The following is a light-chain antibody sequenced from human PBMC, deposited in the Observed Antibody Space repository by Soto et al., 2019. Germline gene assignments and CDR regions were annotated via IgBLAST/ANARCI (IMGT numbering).Light chain of an antibody. V-gene: IGKV1-12*01. CDR2: AAY. Sequence: DIQMTQYPSSVYASEGERVTINCRATQGISSCLAWYQQKPGKAPKLLLYAAYSLQIGVPSRFSGSGSGTDFTLSINNLQPDDFATYYCQQTNSFPRTFGTGTKVDIK. J-gene: IGKJ3*01. CDR1: QGISSC. CDR3: QQTNSFPRT.